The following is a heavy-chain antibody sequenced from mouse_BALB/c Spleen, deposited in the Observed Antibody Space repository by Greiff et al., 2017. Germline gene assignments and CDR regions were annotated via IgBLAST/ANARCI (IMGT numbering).Heavy chain of an antibody. J-gene: IGHJ2*01. D-gene: IGHD2-10*01. CDR2: IDPENGDT. CDR3: TASYGNSFDY. V-gene: IGHV14-4*02. CDR1: GFNIKDYY. Sequence: EVKLQQSGAELVRSGASVKLSCTASGFNIKDYYMHWVKQRPEQGLEWIGWIDPENGDTEYAPKFQGKATMTADTSSNTAYLQLSSLTSEDTAVYYCTASYGNSFDYWGQGTTLTVSS.